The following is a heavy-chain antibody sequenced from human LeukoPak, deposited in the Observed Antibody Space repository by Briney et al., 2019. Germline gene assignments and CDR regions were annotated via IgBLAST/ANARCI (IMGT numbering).Heavy chain of an antibody. D-gene: IGHD3-10*01. V-gene: IGHV3-53*01. Sequence: RAGGSLRLSCAASGFTVSSNYMSWVRQAPGKGLEWVSVIYSGGSTYYADSVKGRFTISRDNSKNTLYLQMNSLRAEDTAVYYCATSPFMVRGVLPVYWGQGTLVTVSS. CDR1: GFTVSSNY. CDR2: IYSGGST. CDR3: ATSPFMVRGVLPVY. J-gene: IGHJ4*02.